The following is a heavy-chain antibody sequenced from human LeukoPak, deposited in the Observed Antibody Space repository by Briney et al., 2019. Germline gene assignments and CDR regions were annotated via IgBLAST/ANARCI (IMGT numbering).Heavy chain of an antibody. CDR1: GFTFGTSG. CDR2: ISFDGTYK. D-gene: IGHD3-9*01. V-gene: IGHV3-30*18. CDR3: VKGGYAILTGGDY. J-gene: IGHJ4*02. Sequence: PGGSLRLSCAVSGFTFGTSGMHWVRQAPGKGLEWVAVISFDGTYKYYVDSVKGRFTISRDNSMNTLYLQMNSLTTENTAVYYCVKGGYAILTGGDYWGQGTLVTVSS.